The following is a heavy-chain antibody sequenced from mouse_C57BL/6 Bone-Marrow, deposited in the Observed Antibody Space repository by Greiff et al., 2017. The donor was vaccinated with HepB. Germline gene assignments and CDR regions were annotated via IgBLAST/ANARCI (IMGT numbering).Heavy chain of an antibody. J-gene: IGHJ3*01. CDR3: ARHVNYYGSLFAY. V-gene: IGHV5-6*01. Sequence: EVQGVESGGDLVKPGGSLKLSCAASGFTFSSYGMSWVRQTPDKRLEWVATISSGGSYTYYPDSVKGRFTISRDNAKNTLYLQMSSLKSEDTAMYYCARHVNYYGSLFAYWGQGTLVTVSA. CDR1: GFTFSSYG. D-gene: IGHD1-1*01. CDR2: ISSGGSYT.